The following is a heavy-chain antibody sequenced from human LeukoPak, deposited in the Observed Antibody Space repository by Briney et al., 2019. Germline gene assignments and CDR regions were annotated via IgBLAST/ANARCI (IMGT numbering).Heavy chain of an antibody. CDR3: ARAGVWDYSDSSGYHNGAFDI. D-gene: IGHD3-22*01. V-gene: IGHV1-2*02. CDR1: GYTFTDYY. CDR2: IKLNSGGT. Sequence: ASVKVSCKASGYTFTDYYLHWARQAPGQGLEWMGWIKLNSGGTNYAQKFQGRVTMTRDTSISTAYMDLSRLGSDDTAVYYCARAGVWDYSDSSGYHNGAFDIWGQGTMVTVSS. J-gene: IGHJ3*02.